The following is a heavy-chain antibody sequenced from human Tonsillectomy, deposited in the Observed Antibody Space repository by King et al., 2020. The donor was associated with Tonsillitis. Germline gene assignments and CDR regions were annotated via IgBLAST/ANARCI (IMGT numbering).Heavy chain of an antibody. D-gene: IGHD3-10*01. CDR1: GFTLSSYW. CDR2: IKQDGSEK. Sequence: VQLVESGGGLVQPGGSLRLSCAVCGFTLSSYWMTWVRQAPGKGLEWVANIKQDGSEKYYVDSVKGRFTISRDNAKNSLYLQINSLRAEDTAVYYCARDRGAFDIWGQGTMVTVSS. J-gene: IGHJ3*02. V-gene: IGHV3-7*03. CDR3: ARDRGAFDI.